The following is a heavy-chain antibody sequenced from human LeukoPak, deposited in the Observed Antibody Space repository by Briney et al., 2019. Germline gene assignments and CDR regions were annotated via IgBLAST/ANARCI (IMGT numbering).Heavy chain of an antibody. D-gene: IGHD5-24*01. CDR3: VRVRDGYNDAYDI. CDR1: GGTFSSYA. CDR2: IIPIFGTA. J-gene: IGHJ3*02. V-gene: IGHV1-69*06. Sequence: ASVKVSCKASGGTFSSYAISWVRQAPGQGLEWMGGIIPIFGTANYAQKFQGRVTITADKSTSTAYMELSSLRSEDTAVYYCVRVRDGYNDAYDIWGQGTMVTVTS.